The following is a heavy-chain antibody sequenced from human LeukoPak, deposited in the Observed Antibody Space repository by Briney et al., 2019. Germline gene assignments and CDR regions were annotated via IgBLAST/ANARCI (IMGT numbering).Heavy chain of an antibody. Sequence: GSLRLSCAASGFTFSNYWMSWVRQPPGKGLEWIGSIYYSGSTYYNPSLKSRVTISVDTSKNQFSLKLSSVTAADTAVYYCARGVEDIVVVPAAFYFDYWGQGTLVTVSS. CDR2: IYYSGST. J-gene: IGHJ4*02. CDR1: GFTFSNYW. V-gene: IGHV4-39*07. CDR3: ARGVEDIVVVPAAFYFDY. D-gene: IGHD2-2*01.